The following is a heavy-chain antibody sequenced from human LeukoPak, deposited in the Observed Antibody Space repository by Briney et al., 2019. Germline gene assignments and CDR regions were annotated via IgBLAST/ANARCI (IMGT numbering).Heavy chain of an antibody. CDR2: IKEDGSER. D-gene: IGHD3-10*01. V-gene: IGHV3-7*03. Sequence: GGSLRLSCEGSAFIFSGHWMNWVRQTPGKGLEWVASIKEDGSERQYVDSVKGRFSISRDNTKGSLFLQLNSLRAEDTAVYYCAKDVLWFGELLTNDDYWGQGTLVTVSS. CDR3: AKDVLWFGELLTNDDY. CDR1: AFIFSGHW. J-gene: IGHJ4*02.